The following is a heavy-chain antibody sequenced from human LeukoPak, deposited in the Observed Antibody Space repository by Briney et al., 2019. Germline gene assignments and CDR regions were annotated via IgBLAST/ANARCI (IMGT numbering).Heavy chain of an antibody. J-gene: IGHJ4*02. CDR2: IYYSGST. V-gene: IGHV4-59*11. Sequence: SETLSLTCTVSGGSISSHYWSWIRQPPGKGLEWIGYIYYSGSTNYNPSLKSRVTISVDTSKNQFSLKLSSVTAADTAVYYCARLDWNLYYFDYWGQGTLVTVSS. CDR1: GGSISSHY. D-gene: IGHD1-7*01. CDR3: ARLDWNLYYFDY.